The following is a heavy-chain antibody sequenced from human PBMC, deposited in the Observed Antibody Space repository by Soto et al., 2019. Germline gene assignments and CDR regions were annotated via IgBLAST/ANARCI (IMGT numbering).Heavy chain of an antibody. J-gene: IGHJ4*02. CDR2: ISAYNGNT. D-gene: IGHD2-15*01. CDR1: GYTFTSYG. CDR3: VVAAQPYYSNY. V-gene: IGHV1-18*01. Sequence: QVQLVQSGAEVKKPVASVKVSCKAAGYTFTSYGMSCVRQAPGQGLEWMGWISAYNGNTHYAQKLQGRVTMTTAPSTSPAYMELRRLRSDDTAVYYCVVAAQPYYSNYWGQGTLVTVSS.